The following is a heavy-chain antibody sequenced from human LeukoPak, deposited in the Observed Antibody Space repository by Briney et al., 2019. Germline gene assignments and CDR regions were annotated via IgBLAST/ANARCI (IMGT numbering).Heavy chain of an antibody. J-gene: IGHJ4*02. CDR1: GFTFSSYS. D-gene: IGHD2-21*02. Sequence: PGGSLRLSCAASGFTFSSYSMNWVRQAPGKGLEWVSFISTSSSYIYYADSLKGRFTISRDNAKNPLYLQMNSLRAEDTAVYYCARVEHIVVVTAIAFDYWGQGTLVTVSS. CDR2: ISTSSSYI. CDR3: ARVEHIVVVTAIAFDY. V-gene: IGHV3-21*01.